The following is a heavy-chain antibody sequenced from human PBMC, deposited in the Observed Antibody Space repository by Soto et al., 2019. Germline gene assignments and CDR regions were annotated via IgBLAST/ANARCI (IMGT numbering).Heavy chain of an antibody. CDR3: ARDLGYYESSGYFDF. Sequence: GGSLRLSCAASGFTLSDYYMSWIRQAPGKGLEWVSYISSSGSIIYYADSVKGRLTISRDNAKNSLYLQMNSLRAEDTAVYYCARDLGYYESSGYFDFWGQGTLVTVSS. CDR2: ISSSGSII. D-gene: IGHD3-22*01. J-gene: IGHJ4*02. V-gene: IGHV3-11*01. CDR1: GFTLSDYY.